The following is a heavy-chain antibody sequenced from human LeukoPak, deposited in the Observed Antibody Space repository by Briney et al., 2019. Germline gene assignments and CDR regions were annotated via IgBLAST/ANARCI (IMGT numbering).Heavy chain of an antibody. CDR1: GGSISSYY. Sequence: SETLSLTCSVSGGSISSYYWSWIRQPPGKGLEWIGYIYYSGSTNYNPSLKSRVTISVDTSKNQFSLKLSSVTAADTAVYYCARVYITIFGVVTRTLYYFDYWGQGTLVTVSS. V-gene: IGHV4-59*12. J-gene: IGHJ4*02. CDR3: ARVYITIFGVVTRTLYYFDY. D-gene: IGHD3-3*01. CDR2: IYYSGST.